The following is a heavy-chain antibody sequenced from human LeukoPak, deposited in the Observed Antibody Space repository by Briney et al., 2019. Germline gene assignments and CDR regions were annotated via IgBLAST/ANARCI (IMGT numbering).Heavy chain of an antibody. Sequence: KSSETLSLTCTVSGGSINSGNYHWSWIRQHPGKGLEWIGYISYSGSRYYNPPLKSRVTISIDLSKNQFSLKLISVTAADTAVYYCARDLGGEGYNLRNWFDPWGQGTLVTVSS. CDR1: GGSINSGNYH. CDR3: ARDLGGEGYNLRNWFDP. V-gene: IGHV4-31*03. CDR2: ISYSGSR. J-gene: IGHJ5*02. D-gene: IGHD5-24*01.